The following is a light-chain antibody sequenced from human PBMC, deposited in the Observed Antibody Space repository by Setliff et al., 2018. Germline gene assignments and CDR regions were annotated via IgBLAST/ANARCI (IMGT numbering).Light chain of an antibody. CDR2: DVS. CDR3: QSNDISLSGYV. CDR1: SSDVGGYNY. Sequence: QSALTQPASVSGSPGQSITISCTGTSSDVGGYNYVSWYQQHPGKAPKLMIYDVSKRPSGVSNRFSGSKSGTTASLAITGLQAEDEADYYCQSNDISLSGYVFGTGTKVTV. V-gene: IGLV2-14*03. J-gene: IGLJ1*01.